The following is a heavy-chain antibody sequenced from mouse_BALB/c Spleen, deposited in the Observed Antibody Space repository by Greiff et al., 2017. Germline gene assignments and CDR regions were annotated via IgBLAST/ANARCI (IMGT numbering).Heavy chain of an antibody. J-gene: IGHJ4*01. CDR1: GFSLTGYG. D-gene: IGHD2-4*01. CDR2: IWGDGST. V-gene: IGHV2-6-7*01. Sequence: VQLQQSGPGLVAPSQSLSITCTVSGFSLTGYGVNWVRQPPGKGLEWLGMIWGDGSTDYNSALKSRLSISKDNSKSQVFLKMNSLQTDDTARYYCATYDYDYAMDYWGQGTSVTVSS. CDR3: ATYDYDYAMDY.